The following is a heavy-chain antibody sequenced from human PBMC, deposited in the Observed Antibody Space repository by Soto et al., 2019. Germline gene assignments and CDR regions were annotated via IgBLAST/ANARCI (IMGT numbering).Heavy chain of an antibody. CDR2: IYPGDSDT. CDR1: GYRFTNYW. J-gene: IGHJ4*02. D-gene: IGHD3-22*01. V-gene: IGHV5-51*01. CDR3: ALVVDGLFYSDY. Sequence: GESLKISCKGSGYRFTNYWIGWVRQMPGKGLEWMGIIYPGDSDTRYSPSFQGQVTISADKSINTAYLQWSSLKASDTAMYYCALVVDGLFYSDYWGQGTPVTAPQ.